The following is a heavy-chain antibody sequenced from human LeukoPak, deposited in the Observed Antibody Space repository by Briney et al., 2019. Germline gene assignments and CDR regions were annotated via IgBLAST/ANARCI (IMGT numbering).Heavy chain of an antibody. Sequence: SETLSLTCTVSGASIRSGNYYWTWIRQPPGKGLEWIGYSYFSGDTHYNPSLKSRVTISVDTSKNQFSLNLSSVTAADTAVYYCARVVPTNPWFDYWGQGTLVTVSS. CDR3: ARVVPTNPWFDY. J-gene: IGHJ4*02. V-gene: IGHV4-30-4*08. D-gene: IGHD2-2*01. CDR1: GASIRSGNYY. CDR2: SYFSGDT.